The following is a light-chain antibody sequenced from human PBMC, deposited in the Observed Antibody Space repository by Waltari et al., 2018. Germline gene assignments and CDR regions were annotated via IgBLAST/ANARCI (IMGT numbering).Light chain of an antibody. CDR3: ASWDDNLSGSL. CDR1: DPNPGANN. V-gene: IGLV1-47*01. CDR2: RND. Sequence: QSVLTQPPSASGTPGQTATIPCSGRDPNPGANNVYWFQQLPETAPKLLIYRNDQRPSGVPDRFSGSKSVTSASLAISGLRSEDEASYYCASWDDNLSGSLFGGGTKLTVL. J-gene: IGLJ2*01.